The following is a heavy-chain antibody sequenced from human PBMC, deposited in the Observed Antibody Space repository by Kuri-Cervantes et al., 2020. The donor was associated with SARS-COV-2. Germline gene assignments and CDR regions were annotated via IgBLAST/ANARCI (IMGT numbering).Heavy chain of an antibody. CDR2: FDPEDGET. CDR3: ATDHIAAAGLFDY. CDR1: GYTLTELS. D-gene: IGHD6-13*01. Sequence: ASVKVSCKVSGYTLTELSMHWVRQAPGKGLEWMGGFDPEDGETIYAQKFQGRVTMTEDPSTDTAYMELSSLRSEDTAVYYCATDHIAAAGLFDYWGQGTLVTVSS. J-gene: IGHJ4*02. V-gene: IGHV1-24*01.